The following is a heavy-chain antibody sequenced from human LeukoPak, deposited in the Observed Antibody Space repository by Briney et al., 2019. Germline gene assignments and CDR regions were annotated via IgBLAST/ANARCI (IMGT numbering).Heavy chain of an antibody. CDR3: AKSSYSSEVFDY. Sequence: GGSLRLSCAASGFTFSSYAMSWVRQAPGKGLEWVSAISGSGGSTYYAYSVKGRFTISRDNSKNTLSLQMNSLRAEDTAVYYCAKSSYSSEVFDYWGQGTLVTVSS. D-gene: IGHD6-6*01. CDR1: GFTFSSYA. V-gene: IGHV3-23*01. J-gene: IGHJ4*02. CDR2: ISGSGGST.